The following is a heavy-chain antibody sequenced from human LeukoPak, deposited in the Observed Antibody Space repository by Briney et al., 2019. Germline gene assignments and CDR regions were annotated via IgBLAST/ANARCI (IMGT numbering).Heavy chain of an antibody. CDR1: GFTFSTYS. CDR2: ITSSSRYI. CDR3: AKGRAGMVRGVCDY. V-gene: IGHV3-21*01. D-gene: IGHD3-10*01. J-gene: IGHJ4*02. Sequence: GGSLRLSCAASGFTFSTYSMNWVRQAPGKGLEWVSSITSSSRYIYYADSVKGRFTISRDNAKNSLYLQMSSLRVDDTAVYYCAKGRAGMVRGVCDYWGQGTLVTVSS.